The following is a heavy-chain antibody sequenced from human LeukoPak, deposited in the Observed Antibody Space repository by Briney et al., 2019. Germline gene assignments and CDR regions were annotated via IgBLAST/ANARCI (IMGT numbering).Heavy chain of an antibody. V-gene: IGHV1-8*01. D-gene: IGHD6-13*01. CDR2: MNPNSGNT. J-gene: IGHJ6*03. CDR1: GYTITSYD. Sequence: ASVKVSCKASGYTITSYDINWVRQATGQGLEWMGWMNPNSGNTGYAQKFQGRVTMTRNTSISTAYMELSSLRSEDTAVYYCARDCSSSWHGASFYYYYMDVWGKGTTVTVSS. CDR3: ARDCSSSWHGASFYYYYMDV.